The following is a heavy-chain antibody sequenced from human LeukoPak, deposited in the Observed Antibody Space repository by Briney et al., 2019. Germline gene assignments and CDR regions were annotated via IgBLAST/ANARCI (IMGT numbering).Heavy chain of an antibody. CDR1: GGSISSGGYY. J-gene: IGHJ6*03. CDR2: IYHSGST. D-gene: IGHD2-2*01. V-gene: IGHV4-30-2*01. CDR3: ARDTLSTSSHMDV. Sequence: SETLSLTCTVSGGSISSGGYYWSWIRQPPGKGLEWIGYIYHSGSTYYNPSLKSRVTISVDRSKNQFSLKLSSVTAADTAVYYCARDTLSTSSHMDVWGKGTTVTVSS.